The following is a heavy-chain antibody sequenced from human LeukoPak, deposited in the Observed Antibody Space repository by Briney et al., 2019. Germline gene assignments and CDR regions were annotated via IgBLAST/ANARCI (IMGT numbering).Heavy chain of an antibody. V-gene: IGHV1-2*02. CDR2: INPNSGGT. Sequence: ASVKVSCKASGYTFTSYYMHWVRQAPGQGLEWMGWINPNSGGTNYAQKFQGRVTMTRDTSISTAYMELSRLRSDDTAVYYCARDLVAARPFDYWGQGTLVTVSS. D-gene: IGHD6-6*01. CDR3: ARDLVAARPFDY. CDR1: GYTFTSYY. J-gene: IGHJ4*01.